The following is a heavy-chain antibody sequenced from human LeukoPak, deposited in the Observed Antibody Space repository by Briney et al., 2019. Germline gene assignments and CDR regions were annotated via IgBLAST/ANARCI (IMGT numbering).Heavy chain of an antibody. D-gene: IGHD3-3*01. Sequence: GGSLRLSCEDSGFTFRSYEMNWVRQAPGKGLEWIAYLSSSGSAFSYADSVKGRFTIARDNAKNSVYLEMNSLRADDTTVYYCARSARLMKGVVEVTALDDWGQGTLVTVSS. CDR1: GFTFRSYE. CDR3: ARSARLMKGVVEVTALDD. J-gene: IGHJ4*02. V-gene: IGHV3-48*03. CDR2: LSSSGSAF.